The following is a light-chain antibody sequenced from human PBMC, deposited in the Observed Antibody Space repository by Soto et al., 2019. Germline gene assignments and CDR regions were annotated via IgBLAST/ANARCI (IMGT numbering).Light chain of an antibody. CDR3: QSYDSSNLYV. J-gene: IGLJ1*01. V-gene: IGLV6-57*02. Sequence: NFMLTQPHSVSESPGKTATISCTGSSGSFASNCVQWYQQRPGSAPTTVIYEDNQRPSGVPDRFSGSIDSSSNSASLTISGLRTEDEADYYCQSYDSSNLYVFGTGTKVTVL. CDR1: SGSFASNC. CDR2: EDN.